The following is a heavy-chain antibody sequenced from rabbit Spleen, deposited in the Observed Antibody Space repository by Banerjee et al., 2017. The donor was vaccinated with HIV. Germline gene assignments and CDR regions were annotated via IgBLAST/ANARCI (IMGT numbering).Heavy chain of an antibody. CDR2: IGAGSRGS. J-gene: IGHJ4*01. Sequence: QEQLVESGGGLVQPGGSLKLSCKASGFDFSSYGVSWVRQAPGKRPEWIACIGAGSRGSGYASWAKGRFTISKTSSTTVTLQMTSLTAADTATYFCARDTDDEYGDWADLYLWGPGTLVTVS. CDR1: GFDFSSYG. CDR3: ARDTDDEYGDWADLYL. D-gene: IGHD2-1*01. V-gene: IGHV1S45*01.